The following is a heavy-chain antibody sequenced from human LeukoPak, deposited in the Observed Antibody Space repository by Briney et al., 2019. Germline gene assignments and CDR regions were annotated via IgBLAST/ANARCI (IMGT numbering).Heavy chain of an antibody. V-gene: IGHV3-7*01. CDR3: ARDGTAAGLYFDL. CDR1: GFTFTDYW. CDR2: IRQDGGEK. J-gene: IGHJ4*01. D-gene: IGHD6-13*01. Sequence: GGSLRLSCAVSGFTFTDYWMNWVRQTPGKGLEWVASIRQDGGEKSYVDSVKGRFTISRDNTKSSLYLQINSLRAEDTAVYYCARDGTAAGLYFDLWGQGTLVTVSS.